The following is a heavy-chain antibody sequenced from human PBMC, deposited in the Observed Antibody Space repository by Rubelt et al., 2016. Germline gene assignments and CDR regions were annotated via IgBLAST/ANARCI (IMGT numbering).Heavy chain of an antibody. J-gene: IGHJ6*02. CDR2: IYYSGST. CDR1: GGSTSSGGYY. D-gene: IGHD6-13*01. CDR3: ARGRLAAAQVYYYYYGMDV. V-gene: IGHV4-31*03. Sequence: QVQLQESGPGLVKPSLTLSLTCTVSGGSTSSGGYYWSWIRQHPGKGLEWIGYIYYSGSTYYNPSLKSRVTISVDTSKNRFSLKLSSVTAADTAVYYCARGRLAAAQVYYYYYGMDVWGQGTTVTVSS.